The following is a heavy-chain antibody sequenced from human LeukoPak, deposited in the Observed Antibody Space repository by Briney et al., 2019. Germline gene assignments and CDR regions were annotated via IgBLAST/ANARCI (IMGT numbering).Heavy chain of an antibody. V-gene: IGHV3-23*01. D-gene: IGHD5-18*01. CDR1: GFTFSSYA. CDR3: AKGQPIQLWFFDY. CDR2: ISGSDGST. J-gene: IGHJ4*02. Sequence: GGSLRLSCAASGFTFSSYAMSWVRQAPGKGLEWVSAISGSDGSTYYADSVKGRFTISRDNSKNTLYLQMSSLRAEDTAVYYCAKGQPIQLWFFDYWGQGTLVTVSS.